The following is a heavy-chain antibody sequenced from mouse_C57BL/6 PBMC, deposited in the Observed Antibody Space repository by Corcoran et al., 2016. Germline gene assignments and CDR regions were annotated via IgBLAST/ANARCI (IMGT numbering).Heavy chain of an antibody. CDR3: ARGSNYLRLFDY. CDR1: GYTFTDYN. Sequence: EVQLQQSGPELVKPGASVKMSCKASGYTFTDYNMHWVKQSPGKSLEWIGYINPNNGGTSYNQKFKGKATLTVNKSSSTAYMELRSLTSEDSAVYYGARGSNYLRLFDYWGQGTTLTVSS. D-gene: IGHD2-5*01. V-gene: IGHV1-22*01. CDR2: INPNNGGT. J-gene: IGHJ2*01.